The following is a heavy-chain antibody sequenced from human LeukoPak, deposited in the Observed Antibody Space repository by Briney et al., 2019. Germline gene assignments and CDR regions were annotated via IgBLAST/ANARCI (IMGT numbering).Heavy chain of an antibody. Sequence: ASVKVSCKASGYTFTSYGISWLRQAPGQGLEWLGWISGYNGNTNYAQKFQGRVTMTTDIPTSTAYMDLRSLKSDDTAVYYCAVHDFYSGGYHFDYWGQGTLVTVSS. D-gene: IGHD3-3*01. CDR3: AVHDFYSGGYHFDY. J-gene: IGHJ4*02. CDR2: ISGYNGNT. V-gene: IGHV1-18*01. CDR1: GYTFTSYG.